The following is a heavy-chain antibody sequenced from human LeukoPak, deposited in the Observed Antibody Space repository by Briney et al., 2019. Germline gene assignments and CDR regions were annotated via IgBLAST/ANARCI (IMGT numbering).Heavy chain of an antibody. J-gene: IGHJ4*02. D-gene: IGHD3-16*01. CDR1: GASISSDY. Sequence: SETLSLTCSVSGASISSDYWNGVRQLPGKRLEWIGNVEYRGATKYNPSRNSRITISLDTSKNLFSLHLRSVTAADTVHCFCTRGYYEAFDYWGQGRLVTIFS. CDR2: VEYRGAT. V-gene: IGHV4-59*01. CDR3: TRGYYEAFDY.